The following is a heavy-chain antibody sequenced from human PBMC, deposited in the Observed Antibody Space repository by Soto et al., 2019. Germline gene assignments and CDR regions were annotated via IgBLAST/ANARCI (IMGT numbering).Heavy chain of an antibody. CDR1: GFTFRSYW. Sequence: EVQLVESGGGLVQPGGSLRLSCAASGFTFRSYWMHWVRQAPEKGLMWVSHINSDGSSTTYADSVKGRFTISRDNAKNTLFLQMNSLRADDTAVYYCVRVDVGVGIDSWGLGTLVTVSS. CDR3: VRVDVGVGIDS. V-gene: IGHV3-74*01. D-gene: IGHD1-26*01. CDR2: INSDGSST. J-gene: IGHJ4*02.